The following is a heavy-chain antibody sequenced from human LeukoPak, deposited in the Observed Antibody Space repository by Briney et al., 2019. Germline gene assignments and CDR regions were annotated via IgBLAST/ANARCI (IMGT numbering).Heavy chain of an antibody. J-gene: IGHJ4*02. Sequence: PGGALRLSCAASGFTFSSYWMHWVRQAPGKGLEWGSAMSGSGGSTYYAESVKGRFSISRDNSKNTLYLQMNSLRAEDTAVYFCAKDHWGAIRGEFDYWGQGTLVTVSS. CDR2: MSGSGGST. CDR1: GFTFSSYW. V-gene: IGHV3-23*01. D-gene: IGHD3-10*01. CDR3: AKDHWGAIRGEFDY.